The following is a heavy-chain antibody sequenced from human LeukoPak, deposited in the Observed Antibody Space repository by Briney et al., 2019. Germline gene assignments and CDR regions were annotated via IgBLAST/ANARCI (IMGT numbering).Heavy chain of an antibody. V-gene: IGHV4-59*12. CDR2: IYYSGST. CDR1: GGSISSYY. CDR3: ARDEGSAYPFDY. D-gene: IGHD3-22*01. J-gene: IGHJ4*02. Sequence: SETLSLTCTVSGGSISSYYWSWIRQPPGKGLEWIGYIYYSGSTNYNPSLKSRVTISVDTSKNQFSLNLNSVTAADTAVYFCARDEGSAYPFDYWGQGTLVTVSS.